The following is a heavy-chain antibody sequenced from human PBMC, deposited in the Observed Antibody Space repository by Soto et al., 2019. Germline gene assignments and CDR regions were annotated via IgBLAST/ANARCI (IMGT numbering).Heavy chain of an antibody. J-gene: IGHJ4*02. Sequence: QVQLVESGGGVVQPGRSLRLSCAASGFTFSSYGMHWVRQAPGKGLEWVAVISYDGSNKYYADSVKGRFTISRDNSKNPLYLQMNSLRAEDTAVYYCAKPGEQQLVNEYYFDYWGQGTLVTVSS. CDR3: AKPGEQQLVNEYYFDY. D-gene: IGHD6-6*01. V-gene: IGHV3-30*18. CDR1: GFTFSSYG. CDR2: ISYDGSNK.